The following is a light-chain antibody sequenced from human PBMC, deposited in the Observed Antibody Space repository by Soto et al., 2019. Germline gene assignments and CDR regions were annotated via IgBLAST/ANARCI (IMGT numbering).Light chain of an antibody. Sequence: DIQMTQSPSSLSASVGDRVTITCRASQGISNYLAWYQQKPGKVPKLLTYAASTLQSGVSSRFSGSGSGTDFTLTISSLQPEDVATYYCQKYLSALWTFGQGTKVEIK. CDR2: AAS. CDR1: QGISNY. V-gene: IGKV1-27*01. J-gene: IGKJ1*01. CDR3: QKYLSALWT.